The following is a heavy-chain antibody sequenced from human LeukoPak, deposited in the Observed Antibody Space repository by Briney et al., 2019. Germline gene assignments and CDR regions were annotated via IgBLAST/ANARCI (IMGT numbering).Heavy chain of an antibody. J-gene: IGHJ4*02. V-gene: IGHV4-59*11. Sequence: KPSETLSLTCSVSGGSINSHYWSRIRQSPGKGLEWIGYVFNGGNTKYNPSLESRVTMSLDTSRDQFSLRLSSVTTADTAIYYCASRPAGSTWYGVFDYWSQGTLVTVS. D-gene: IGHD6-13*01. CDR1: GGSINSHY. CDR2: VFNGGNT. CDR3: ASRPAGSTWYGVFDY.